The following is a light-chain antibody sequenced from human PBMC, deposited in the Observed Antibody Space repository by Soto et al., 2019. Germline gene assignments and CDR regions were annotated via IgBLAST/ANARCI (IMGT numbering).Light chain of an antibody. Sequence: VVTHSPATLSVSPGERATLYCRASPHVDGILAWYQQKPGQTPRLLIYDVSTRANGVPARFSGRGSGTEFTLTISSLQSEDFALYYCQQYNGSPPWTFGQGTRVEIK. CDR2: DVS. CDR3: QQYNGSPPWT. V-gene: IGKV3-15*01. J-gene: IGKJ1*01. CDR1: PHVDGI.